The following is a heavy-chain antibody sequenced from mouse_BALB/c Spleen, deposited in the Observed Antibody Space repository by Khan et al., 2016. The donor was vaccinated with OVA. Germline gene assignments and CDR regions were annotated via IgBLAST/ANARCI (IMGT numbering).Heavy chain of an antibody. V-gene: IGHV1-84*02. CDR3: VGRFDY. Sequence: QVQLQQSGPELVKPGASVKISCKASGYTFTDYQINWVKQKPGQGPEWIGWIYPGSANTKYNEKFKGKATLTVDTSSRTAFMQLSNLTSEDTAVYFGVGRFDYWDQGTSLTVSS. CDR2: IYPGSANT. CDR1: GYTFTDYQ. J-gene: IGHJ2*02.